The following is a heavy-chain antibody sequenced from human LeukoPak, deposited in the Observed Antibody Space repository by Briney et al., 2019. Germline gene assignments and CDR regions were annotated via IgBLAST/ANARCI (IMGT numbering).Heavy chain of an antibody. CDR3: ARVRYRLAETYIDY. Sequence: GGSLRLSCAASGFTFSSYWMSWVRQAPGKGLEWVANIKQDGREKYSVDSVKGRFTISRDNAKNSLYLQMNSLRAEDTAVYYCARVRYRLAETYIDYWGQGTLVTVSS. CDR1: GFTFSSYW. V-gene: IGHV3-7*03. D-gene: IGHD3-16*01. J-gene: IGHJ4*02. CDR2: IKQDGREK.